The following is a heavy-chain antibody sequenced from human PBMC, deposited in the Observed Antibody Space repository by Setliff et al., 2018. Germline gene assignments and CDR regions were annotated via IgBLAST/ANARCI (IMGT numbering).Heavy chain of an antibody. CDR3: ARDRGSDSCRGCDYMDV. J-gene: IGHJ6*03. D-gene: IGHD2-2*01. Sequence: GSLRLSCTASGFDFGVYGMSWIRQAPGKGLEWVSGLSWNGDDTGYADSMKGRFTISRDNAKNTLYLQMNSLRDEDTAVYYCARDRGSDSCRGCDYMDVWGKGTTVTVSS. V-gene: IGHV3-20*04. CDR2: LSWNGDDT. CDR1: GFDFGVYG.